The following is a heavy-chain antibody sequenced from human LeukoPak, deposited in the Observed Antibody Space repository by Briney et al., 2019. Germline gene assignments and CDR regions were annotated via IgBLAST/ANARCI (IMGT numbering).Heavy chain of an antibody. D-gene: IGHD6-13*01. J-gene: IGHJ5*02. CDR3: ARLGSPINWCDL. CDR1: VGFNSSYY. CDR2: IYYSGCT. V-gene: IGHV4-59*01. Sequence: SETLPLTCTSTVGFNSSYYWNWIRQPPCKGLAGIGYIYYSGCTNYNPSLQSRATISVDTSKHQFSLMLSSVTAADTAVYYCARLGSPINWCDLGGQGTLVTVSS.